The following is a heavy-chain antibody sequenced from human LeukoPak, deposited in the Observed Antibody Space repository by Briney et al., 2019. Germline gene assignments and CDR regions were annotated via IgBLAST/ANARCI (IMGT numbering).Heavy chain of an antibody. CDR2: INTDGRTT. V-gene: IGHV3-74*01. CDR3: GRDVNWNQIDY. Sequence: GGSLRLSCAASGFTFNNHWMHWVRQAPGKGLVWISGINTDGRTTDYADSVKGRFTISRDNAKNTLYLQMNSLRAEDTAVYYCGRDVNWNQIDYWGQGSLVTVSS. J-gene: IGHJ4*02. CDR1: GFTFNNHW. D-gene: IGHD1-20*01.